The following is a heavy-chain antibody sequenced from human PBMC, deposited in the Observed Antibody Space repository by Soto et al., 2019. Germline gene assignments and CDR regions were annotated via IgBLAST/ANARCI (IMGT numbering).Heavy chain of an antibody. D-gene: IGHD6-6*01. CDR1: GYSFTAYF. CDR2: VHPSGGNT. V-gene: IGHV1-46*01. CDR3: ARAPYSSSSFFFDY. J-gene: IGHJ4*02. Sequence: ASVKVSCKASGYSFTAYFMHWVRQAPGQGLEWMGIVHPSGGNTNYAQKFQGRVTMTWDTSTTTVYMELSSLRSDDTAVYYCARAPYSSSSFFFDYWGQRTPVTVSS.